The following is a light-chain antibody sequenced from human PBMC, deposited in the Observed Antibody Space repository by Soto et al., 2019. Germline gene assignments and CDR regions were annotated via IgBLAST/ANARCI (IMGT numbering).Light chain of an antibody. CDR2: NNN. J-gene: IGLJ2*01. Sequence: QLVLAQPPSASGTPEQRVSISCSGSSSNIGSNTVNWYQQLPGTAPNLLIYNNNQRPSGVPDRFSGAKSGTSASLAISGLQPEDEAADYCAAWDDSLSGLVFGGGTKVTVL. CDR1: SSNIGSNT. V-gene: IGLV1-44*01. CDR3: AAWDDSLSGLV.